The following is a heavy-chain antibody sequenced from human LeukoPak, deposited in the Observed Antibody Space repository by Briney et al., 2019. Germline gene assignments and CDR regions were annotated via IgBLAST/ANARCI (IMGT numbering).Heavy chain of an antibody. CDR3: ARQVPAAPPDYWYFDL. V-gene: IGHV4-34*01. CDR2: INHSGST. CDR1: GGSFSGYY. Sequence: SETLSLTCAVYGGSFSGYYWSWIRQPPGKGLEWIGEINHSGSTNYNPSLKSRVTISVDTSKNQFSLKLSSVTAADTAVYYCARQVPAAPPDYWYFDLWGRGTLVTVSS. D-gene: IGHD2-2*01. J-gene: IGHJ2*01.